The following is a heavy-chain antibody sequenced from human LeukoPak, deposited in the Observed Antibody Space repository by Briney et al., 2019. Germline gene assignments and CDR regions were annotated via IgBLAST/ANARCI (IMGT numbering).Heavy chain of an antibody. CDR2: INGRGDTT. J-gene: IGHJ4*02. V-gene: IGHV3-23*01. D-gene: IGHD5-24*01. CDR1: GFTFRSYG. Sequence: PGGSLRLSCAASGFTFRSYGMSWVRQAPGKGLEWVSAINGRGDTTYYADAVKGRFTISRDNSKNTLYLQMNSLRAEDTAVYYCAKRDLWGQGTLVTVSS. CDR3: AKRDL.